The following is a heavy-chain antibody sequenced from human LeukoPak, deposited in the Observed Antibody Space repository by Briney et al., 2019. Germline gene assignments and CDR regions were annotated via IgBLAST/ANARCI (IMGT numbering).Heavy chain of an antibody. Sequence: PSETLSLTCSVSGGSVVSYYWSWIRQPAGKGLEWIGRIYTSGSTNYNPSLRSRATISVDKSKSQFSLKLTSVTAADTAVYYCARDLSYCSSTRCYAPYYFDYWGQGTLVTVSS. CDR3: ARDLSYCSSTRCYAPYYFDY. D-gene: IGHD2-2*01. CDR2: IYTSGST. J-gene: IGHJ4*02. CDR1: GGSVVSYY. V-gene: IGHV4-4*07.